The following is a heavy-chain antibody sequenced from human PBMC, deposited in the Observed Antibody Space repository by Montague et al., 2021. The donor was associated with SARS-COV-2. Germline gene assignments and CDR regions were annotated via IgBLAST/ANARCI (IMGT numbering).Heavy chain of an antibody. D-gene: IGHD3-3*01. V-gene: IGHV4-59*08. Sequence: SETRSLTCTVSGGSISSYYWGWIRQPPGKGLEWIGYIHYSGSTNYNPSLKSRVTISVDASKNQFSLKLSSVTAADTAVYYCARQRRYQLPITIFGVVMADAFDIWGQGTMVTVAS. CDR2: IHYSGST. CDR1: GGSISSYY. J-gene: IGHJ3*02. CDR3: ARQRRYQLPITIFGVVMADAFDI.